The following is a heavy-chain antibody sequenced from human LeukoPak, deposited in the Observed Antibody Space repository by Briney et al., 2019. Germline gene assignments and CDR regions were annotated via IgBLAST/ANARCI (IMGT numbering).Heavy chain of an antibody. CDR2: ISYDGSNK. CDR1: GFTFSSYA. Sequence: PGGSLRLSCAAPGFTFSSYAMHWVRQAPGKGLEWVAVISYDGSNKYYADSVKGRFTISRDNSKNTLYLQMNSLRAEDTAVYYCAREGPTVTTLDYWGQGTLVTVSS. J-gene: IGHJ4*02. CDR3: AREGPTVTTLDY. D-gene: IGHD4-17*01. V-gene: IGHV3-30*04.